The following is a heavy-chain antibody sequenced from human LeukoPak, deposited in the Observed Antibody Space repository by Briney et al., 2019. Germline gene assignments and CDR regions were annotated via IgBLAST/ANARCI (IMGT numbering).Heavy chain of an antibody. D-gene: IGHD2-21*02. CDR1: GFMFSRSD. CDR2: IWHDRSDTYGSNK. Sequence: GKSLSLSCAASGFMFSRSDIHWVRQAPGKGLEWVAVIWHDRSDTYGSNKYYADSVKGRFTISRDNSKNTVYLQMNSLRVEDTAVYYCAKDGNCGGDCYGWFDPWGQGALVTVSS. J-gene: IGHJ5*02. V-gene: IGHV3-33*06. CDR3: AKDGNCGGDCYGWFDP.